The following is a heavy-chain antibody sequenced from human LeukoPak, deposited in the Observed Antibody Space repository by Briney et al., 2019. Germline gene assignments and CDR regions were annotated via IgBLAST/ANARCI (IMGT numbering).Heavy chain of an antibody. Sequence: GGSLRLSCAASGFIFSNYWMTWVRQAPGKGLEWVAHIRQDGSERHYVDSVKDRFTISRDNAKNSLDLQMDSLRAEDTAVYYGARDWGSTGYDLYDSWGQGTLVTVSS. D-gene: IGHD5-12*01. V-gene: IGHV3-7*01. CDR2: IRQDGSER. CDR3: ARDWGSTGYDLYDS. CDR1: GFIFSNYW. J-gene: IGHJ4*02.